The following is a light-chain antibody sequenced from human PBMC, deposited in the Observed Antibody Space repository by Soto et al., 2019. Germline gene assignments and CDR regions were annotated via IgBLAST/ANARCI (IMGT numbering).Light chain of an antibody. Sequence: DIQVTQSPFTLSASVGDSVTLTCPASQSISSWLAWYQQKPGKAPKLLIYKASTLKSGVPSRFSGSGSGTDFTLTINRLEPEDFAVYFCLQYSMSPLTFGGGTKVDIK. J-gene: IGKJ4*01. CDR1: QSISSW. V-gene: IGKV1-5*03. CDR3: LQYSMSPLT. CDR2: KAS.